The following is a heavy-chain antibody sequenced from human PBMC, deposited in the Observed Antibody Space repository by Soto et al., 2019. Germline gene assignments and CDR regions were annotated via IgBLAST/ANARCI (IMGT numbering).Heavy chain of an antibody. D-gene: IGHD6-19*01. Sequence: GASVKVSCKASGYTFTTYYMHWVRQAPGQGPEWMGIINPSGGSTSYAQKFQGRVTMTRDTSTSTVYMELSSLRSEDTAVYYCARETVAGTTDYWGQGTLVTVSS. J-gene: IGHJ4*02. V-gene: IGHV1-46*01. CDR3: ARETVAGTTDY. CDR2: INPSGGST. CDR1: GYTFTTYY.